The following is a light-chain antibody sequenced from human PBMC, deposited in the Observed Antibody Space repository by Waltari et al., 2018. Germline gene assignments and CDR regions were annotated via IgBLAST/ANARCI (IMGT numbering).Light chain of an antibody. V-gene: IGLV2-23*02. CDR3: CSYAGSFTWV. CDR1: NSDVGRYNL. J-gene: IGLJ3*02. CDR2: DVT. Sequence: QSAPTQPASVSGSPGQSITISFTGTNSDVGRYNLVSWCQQHPHQATTLIIYDVTERPSGVSDRLSGSKSGNTASLTISGLQAEDEADYYCCSYAGSFTWVFGGGTKLAVL.